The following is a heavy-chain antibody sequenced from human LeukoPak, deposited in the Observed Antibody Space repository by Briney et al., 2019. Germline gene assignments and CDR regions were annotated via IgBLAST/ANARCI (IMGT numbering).Heavy chain of an antibody. J-gene: IGHJ5*01. Sequence: GESLKISCQGSGYTFTSYWIGWVRQMPVKGLEWMGSIYPGDSDTKYSPSFQGQVTISVDKSTNTAYLQWKSLKASDTAMYYCARGDVVRGVSWFDSWGQGALVTVSS. CDR3: ARGDVVRGVSWFDS. CDR1: GYTFTSYW. CDR2: IYPGDSDT. V-gene: IGHV5-51*01. D-gene: IGHD2-21*02.